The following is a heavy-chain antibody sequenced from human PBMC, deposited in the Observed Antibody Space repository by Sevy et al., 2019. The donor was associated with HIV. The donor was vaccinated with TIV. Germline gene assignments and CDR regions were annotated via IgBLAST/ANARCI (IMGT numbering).Heavy chain of an antibody. V-gene: IGHV3-48*03. D-gene: IGHD2-15*01. CDR3: AREIEDIVVVVAAANAFDI. CDR2: ISSSGSTI. CDR1: GFTFSSYE. J-gene: IGHJ3*02. Sequence: GGSLRLSCAASGFTFSSYEMNWVRQAPGKGLEWVSYISSSGSTIYYADSVKGRFTISRDNAKNSLYLQMNSLRAEETAVYYCAREIEDIVVVVAAANAFDIWGQGTMVTVSS.